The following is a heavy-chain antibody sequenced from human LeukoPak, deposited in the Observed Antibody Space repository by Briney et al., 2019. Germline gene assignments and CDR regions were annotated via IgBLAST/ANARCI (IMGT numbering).Heavy chain of an antibody. V-gene: IGHV3-21*01. CDR1: GFTFSSYS. Sequence: PGGSLRLSXAASGFTFSSYSMNWVRQAPGKGLEWVSSISSSSSYIYYADSVKGRFTISRDNAKNSLYLQMNSLRAEDTAVYYCARDDCSGGSCYPNFDYWGQGTLVTVSS. CDR3: ARDDCSGGSCYPNFDY. CDR2: ISSSSSYI. J-gene: IGHJ4*02. D-gene: IGHD2-15*01.